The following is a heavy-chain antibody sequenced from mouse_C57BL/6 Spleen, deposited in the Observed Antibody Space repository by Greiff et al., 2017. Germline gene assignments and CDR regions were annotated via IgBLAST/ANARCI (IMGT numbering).Heavy chain of an antibody. CDR3: ARSQPGGFAY. D-gene: IGHD3-2*02. V-gene: IGHV1-54*01. CDR2: INPGSGGT. J-gene: IGHJ3*01. CDR1: GYAFTNYL. Sequence: QVQLKESGAELVRPGTSVKVSCKACGYAFTNYLIEWVKQRPGQGLEWIGVINPGSGGTNYNEKFKGKATLTADKSSSTAYMQLSSLTSEDSAVYFCARSQPGGFAYWGQGTLVTVSA.